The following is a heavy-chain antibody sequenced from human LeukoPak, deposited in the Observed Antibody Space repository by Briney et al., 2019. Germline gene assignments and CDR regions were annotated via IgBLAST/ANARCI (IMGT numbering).Heavy chain of an antibody. D-gene: IGHD3-22*01. Sequence: SETLSLTCTVPGGSISSYYWSWIRQPPGKGLEWIGYIYYSGSTNYNPSLKSRVTISVDTSKNQFSLKLSSVTAADTAVYYCARHGDYYDSSGYYPRADFQHWGQGTLVTVSS. CDR2: IYYSGST. CDR1: GGSISSYY. J-gene: IGHJ1*01. V-gene: IGHV4-59*08. CDR3: ARHGDYYDSSGYYPRADFQH.